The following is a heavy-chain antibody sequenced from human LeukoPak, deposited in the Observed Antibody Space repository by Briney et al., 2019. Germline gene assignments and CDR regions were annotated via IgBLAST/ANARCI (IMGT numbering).Heavy chain of an antibody. CDR3: AREASSSGWYGTHWYFDF. D-gene: IGHD6-19*01. Sequence: PGGSLRLSCAASGFTFSSYSMNWVRQAPGKGLEWVSSISSSSSYIHYADSVKGRFTISRDNAKNSLYLQMNSLRAEDTAVYYCAREASSSGWYGTHWYFDFWGRGTLVTVSS. CDR2: ISSSSSYI. J-gene: IGHJ2*01. V-gene: IGHV3-21*01. CDR1: GFTFSSYS.